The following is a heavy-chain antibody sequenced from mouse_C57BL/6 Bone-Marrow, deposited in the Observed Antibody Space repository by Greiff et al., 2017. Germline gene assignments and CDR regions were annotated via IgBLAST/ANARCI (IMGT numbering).Heavy chain of an antibody. V-gene: IGHV5-6*01. J-gene: IGHJ3*01. CDR1: GFTFSSYG. Sequence: EVKVVESGGDLVKPGGSLKLSCAASGFTFSSYGMSWVRQTPDKRLEWVATISSGGSYTYYPDSVKGRFTFSRDNAKNTLYLQMSSLKSEDTAMYYCAGLLRSGRFAYWGQGTLVTVSA. CDR2: ISSGGSYT. D-gene: IGHD1-1*01. CDR3: AGLLRSGRFAY.